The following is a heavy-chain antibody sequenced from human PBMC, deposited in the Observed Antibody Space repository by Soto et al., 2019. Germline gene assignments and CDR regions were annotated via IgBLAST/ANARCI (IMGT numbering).Heavy chain of an antibody. J-gene: IGHJ6*03. CDR1: GFTFSSYG. D-gene: IGHD2-15*01. CDR2: ISYDGSNK. V-gene: IGHV3-30*18. Sequence: PGGSLRLSCAASGFTFSSYGMHWVRQAPGKGLEWVAVISYDGSNKYYADSVKGRFTISRDNSKNTLYLQMNSLRAEDTAVYYCAKEVYCSGGSCYFDYYYYSYMDVWGKGTTVTVSS. CDR3: AKEVYCSGGSCYFDYYYYSYMDV.